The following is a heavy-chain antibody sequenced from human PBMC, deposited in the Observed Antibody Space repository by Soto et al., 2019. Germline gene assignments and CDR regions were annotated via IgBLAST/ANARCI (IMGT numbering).Heavy chain of an antibody. D-gene: IGHD6-6*01. Sequence: VGSLRLSCASSGLTFSSDWMSWVRQAPGKGLEWVANIKQDGSEKYYVDSVKGRFTISRDNAKNSLYLQMNSLRAEDTAVYYCAREYSSSSGQFYFDYWGQGTLVTVSS. V-gene: IGHV3-7*03. CDR2: IKQDGSEK. J-gene: IGHJ4*02. CDR3: AREYSSSSGQFYFDY. CDR1: GLTFSSDW.